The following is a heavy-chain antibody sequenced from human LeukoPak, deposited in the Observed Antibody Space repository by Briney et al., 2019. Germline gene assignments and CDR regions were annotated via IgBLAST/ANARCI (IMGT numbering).Heavy chain of an antibody. CDR2: INHSGST. D-gene: IGHD3-16*01. Sequence: PSETLSLTCAVYGGSFSGYYWSWIRQPPGKGLEWIGEINHSGSTNYNPSLKSRVTISVDTSKNQFSLKLSSVTAADTAVYYCARRGYDYVWGSSNAFDIWGQGTMVTVSS. CDR3: ARRGYDYVWGSSNAFDI. J-gene: IGHJ3*02. CDR1: GGSFSGYY. V-gene: IGHV4-34*01.